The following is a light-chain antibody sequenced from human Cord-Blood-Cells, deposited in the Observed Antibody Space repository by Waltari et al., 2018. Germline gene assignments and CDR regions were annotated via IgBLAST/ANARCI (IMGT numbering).Light chain of an antibody. CDR1: SSDLGGYNY. Sequence: QSALTQPRSVSGSPGQSVTFSCTGTSSDLGGYNYVSWYQQHPGKAPKLMIYDVSKRPSGVPDRFSGSKSGNTASLTISGLQAEDEADYYCCSYAGSYTYVFGTGTKVTVL. V-gene: IGLV2-11*01. CDR2: DVS. CDR3: CSYAGSYTYV. J-gene: IGLJ1*01.